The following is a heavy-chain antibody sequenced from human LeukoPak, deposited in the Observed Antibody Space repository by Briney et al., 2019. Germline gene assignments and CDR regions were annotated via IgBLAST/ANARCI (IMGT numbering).Heavy chain of an antibody. CDR1: GGSISSYY. V-gene: IGHV4-4*07. CDR3: ARVDYGDYVDAFDI. D-gene: IGHD4-17*01. CDR2: IYTSGST. Sequence: SETLSLTCTVSGGSISSYYWSWIRQPAGKGLEWIGRIYTSGSTNYNPSLKSRVTMSVDTSKTQCSLKLSSVTAADTAVYYCARVDYGDYVDAFDIWGQGTMVTVSS. J-gene: IGHJ3*02.